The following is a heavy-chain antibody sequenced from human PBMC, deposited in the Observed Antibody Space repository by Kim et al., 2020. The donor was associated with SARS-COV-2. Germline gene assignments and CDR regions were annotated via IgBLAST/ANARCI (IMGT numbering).Heavy chain of an antibody. D-gene: IGHD2-2*01. CDR1: GGTFSSNA. V-gene: IGHV1-69*13. Sequence: SVKVSCKASGGTFSSNAISWVRQAPGQGPEWMGGIITNFGKATYAQKFQGRVTITADASMSTAYMELSSLRSEDTAVYYCARGKFRGYCSSTSCASMDVWGQGTTVTVSS. CDR3: ARGKFRGYCSSTSCASMDV. CDR2: IITNFGKA. J-gene: IGHJ6*02.